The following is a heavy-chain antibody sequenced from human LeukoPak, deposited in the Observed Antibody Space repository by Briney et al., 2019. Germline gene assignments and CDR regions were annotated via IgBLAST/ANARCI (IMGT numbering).Heavy chain of an antibody. CDR3: ATTFAARDAFDI. D-gene: IGHD2/OR15-2a*01. CDR1: GYTFIDYY. J-gene: IGHJ3*02. Sequence: ASVKVSCKASGYTFIDYYVHWVRQAPGQGLEWMGWINPNSGGTNYAQNFQGRVTMTRDTSISIAYMELSRLTSDGTALYYCATTFAARDAFDIWGQGTMVTVSS. CDR2: INPNSGGT. V-gene: IGHV1-2*02.